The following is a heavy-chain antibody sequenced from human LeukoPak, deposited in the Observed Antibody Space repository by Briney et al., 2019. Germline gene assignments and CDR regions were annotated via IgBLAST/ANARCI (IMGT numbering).Heavy chain of an antibody. D-gene: IGHD3-22*01. CDR3: ARWYYYDSSGSDYYFDY. CDR2: IIPIFGIA. Sequence: ASVKVSRKASGGTFSSYAISWVRQAPGQGLEWMGRIIPIFGIANYAQKFQGRVTITADKSTSTAYMELSSLRSEDTAVYYCARWYYYDSSGSDYYFDYWGQGTLVTVSS. V-gene: IGHV1-69*04. J-gene: IGHJ4*02. CDR1: GGTFSSYA.